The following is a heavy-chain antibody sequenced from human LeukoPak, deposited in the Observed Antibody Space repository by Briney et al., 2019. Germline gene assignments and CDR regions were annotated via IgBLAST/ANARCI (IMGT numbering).Heavy chain of an antibody. J-gene: IGHJ4*02. CDR2: ISSSGSTI. Sequence: GGSLRLSCAASGFTFSDYYMSWIRQAPGKGLEWVSYISSSGSTIYYADSVKGRFTISRDNAKNSLYLQMNSLRAEDTAVYYCVRDCGGDCYPLTYFDYWGQGTLVTVSS. CDR1: GFTFSDYY. CDR3: VRDCGGDCYPLTYFDY. V-gene: IGHV3-11*01. D-gene: IGHD2-21*02.